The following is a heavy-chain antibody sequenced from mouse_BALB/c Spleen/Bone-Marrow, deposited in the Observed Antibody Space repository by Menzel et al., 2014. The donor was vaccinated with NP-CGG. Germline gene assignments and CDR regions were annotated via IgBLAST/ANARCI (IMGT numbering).Heavy chain of an antibody. CDR2: INSDGGST. CDR3: ARHGDYYGSSLFAY. D-gene: IGHD1-1*01. Sequence: EVHLVESGGGLVQPGESLKLSCESNEYEFPSHDMSWVRKTLEKRLELVAAINSDGGSTYHPDTMERRFIISRDNSKKTLYLQMSSLRSEDTAFYYCARHGDYYGSSLFAYWGQGTLVTVSA. J-gene: IGHJ3*01. V-gene: IGHV5-2*01. CDR1: EYEFPSHD.